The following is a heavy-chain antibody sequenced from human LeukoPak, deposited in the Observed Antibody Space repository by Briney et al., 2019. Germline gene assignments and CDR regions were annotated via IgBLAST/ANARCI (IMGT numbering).Heavy chain of an antibody. V-gene: IGHV3-33*06. J-gene: IGHJ6*03. CDR3: AKARRNYYYYMDV. Sequence: GGSLRLSCAASGFTFSSYGMHWVRQAPGKGLEWVAVIWYDGSNKYYADSVKGRFTISRDDSKNTLYLQMNSLRAEDTAAYYCAKARRNYYYYMDVWGKGTTVTVSS. CDR2: IWYDGSNK. CDR1: GFTFSSYG.